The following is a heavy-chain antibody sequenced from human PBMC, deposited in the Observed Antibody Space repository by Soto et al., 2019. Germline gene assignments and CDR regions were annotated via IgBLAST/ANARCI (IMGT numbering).Heavy chain of an antibody. Sequence: PSETLSLTCTVSNGSVSSGNYLWSWIRQPPGKGMEWIGFIYYTGSTSYNTSLKSRVTISMDTSKNQFYLKLTSVTAADTAVYYCASALYCSGGSCSFDPWGQGTLVTVSS. CDR1: NGSVSSGNYL. D-gene: IGHD2-15*01. V-gene: IGHV4-61*01. CDR3: ASALYCSGGSCSFDP. CDR2: IYYTGST. J-gene: IGHJ5*02.